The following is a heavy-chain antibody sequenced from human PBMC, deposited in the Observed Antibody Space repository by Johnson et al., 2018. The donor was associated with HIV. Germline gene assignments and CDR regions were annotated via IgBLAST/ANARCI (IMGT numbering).Heavy chain of an antibody. D-gene: IGHD3-22*01. J-gene: IGHJ3*02. CDR1: GFTFDDYG. CDR3: ARSVGYYDSSAYYYVDAFDI. CDR2: INWNGGST. Sequence: EVQLVESGGGVVRPGGSLRLSCAASGFTFDDYGMSWVRQGPGKGLEWVSGINWNGGSTGYADSLKGRFTISRDHAKNSLYLQMNSLRAEDTALYYCARSVGYYDSSAYYYVDAFDIWGQGTMVTVSS. V-gene: IGHV3-20*04.